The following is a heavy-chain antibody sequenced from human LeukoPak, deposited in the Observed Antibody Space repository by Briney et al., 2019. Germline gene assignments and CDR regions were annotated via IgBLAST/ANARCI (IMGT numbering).Heavy chain of an antibody. CDR3: AKDRTDDYDVNLDY. V-gene: IGHV3-30*18. CDR1: GFTFSYYG. Sequence: GGSLRPSGAASGFTFSYYGLHWVRQAPGKGLEGGALISYDVSNKDYADSVKGRFTIYRDNSKNKLHLQTNSLRTEDTAVYYCAKDRTDDYDVNLDYWGQGALVTVSS. J-gene: IGHJ4*02. D-gene: IGHD5-12*01. CDR2: ISYDVSNK.